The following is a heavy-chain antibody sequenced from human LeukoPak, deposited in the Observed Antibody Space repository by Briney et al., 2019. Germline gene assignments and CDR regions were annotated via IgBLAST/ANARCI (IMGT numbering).Heavy chain of an antibody. CDR2: IYYSGST. CDR1: GGSISSVGYY. V-gene: IGHV4-30-4*08. Sequence: SETLSLTCTVSGGSISSVGYYWRWFRQPPGKGLEGFGYIYYSGSTYYNPSFKSRVTISVDTSKNQFSLKLRSVTAADTAVYYCARDITIFGVASYQDYWGQGTLVTVSS. D-gene: IGHD3-3*01. CDR3: ARDITIFGVASYQDY. J-gene: IGHJ4*02.